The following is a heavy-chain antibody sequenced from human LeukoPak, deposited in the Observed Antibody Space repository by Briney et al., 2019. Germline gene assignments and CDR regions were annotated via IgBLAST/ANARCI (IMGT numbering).Heavy chain of an antibody. CDR2: INWNGGST. CDR1: GFTFDDYG. CDR3: AKVSPPLYYYDSSGYYLTPYFDY. Sequence: GGSLRLSCAASGFTFDDYGMSWVRQAPGKGLEWVSGINWNGGSTGYADSVKGRFTISRDNAKNSLYLQMNSLRAEDTAVYYCAKVSPPLYYYDSSGYYLTPYFDYWGQGTLVTVSS. V-gene: IGHV3-20*04. D-gene: IGHD3-22*01. J-gene: IGHJ4*02.